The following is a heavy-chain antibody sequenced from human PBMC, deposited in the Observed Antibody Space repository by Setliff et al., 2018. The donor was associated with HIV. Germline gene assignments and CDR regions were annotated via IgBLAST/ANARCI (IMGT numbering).Heavy chain of an antibody. J-gene: IGHJ3*01. CDR3: ARRDGRSMNAFQI. CDR2: IYPGDSNI. D-gene: IGHD6-13*01. V-gene: IGHV5-51*01. Sequence: PGESLTLSCKALDYTFTTYWIGWVRQMPGEGLEWMGIIYPGDSNIRYNPSFQNQVTISADKSITTAYLQINNLKASDTATYYCARRDGRSMNAFQIWGPGTVVTVSS. CDR1: DYTFTTYW.